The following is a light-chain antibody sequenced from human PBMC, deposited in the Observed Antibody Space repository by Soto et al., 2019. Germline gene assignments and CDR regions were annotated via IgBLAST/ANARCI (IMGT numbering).Light chain of an antibody. V-gene: IGKV1-39*01. CDR1: QNIYNY. J-gene: IGKJ5*01. CDR2: AAS. Sequence: DIQMTQSPSSLSASVGDRVTVTCRTRQNIYNYLNWYQQKPGKAPKLLIYAASSVQSGVPLRFSGTGSGTDFTLTISSLQHEDFATYYCEQSYSTPVTFCQGTRLDVK. CDR3: EQSYSTPVT.